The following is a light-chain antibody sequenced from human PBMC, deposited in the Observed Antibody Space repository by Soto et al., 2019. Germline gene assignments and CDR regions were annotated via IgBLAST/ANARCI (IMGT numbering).Light chain of an antibody. CDR3: AAWDDSLNGYV. J-gene: IGLJ1*01. CDR1: SSNIGNHA. Sequence: QSVLTQPPSVSEAPRQRVSISCSGSSSNIGNHAVNWYQQLPGKAPKLLIYYDDLLPSGVSDRFSGSKSGASASLAISGLQSEDEADYYCAAWDDSLNGYVFGTWTKVTVL. V-gene: IGLV1-36*01. CDR2: YDD.